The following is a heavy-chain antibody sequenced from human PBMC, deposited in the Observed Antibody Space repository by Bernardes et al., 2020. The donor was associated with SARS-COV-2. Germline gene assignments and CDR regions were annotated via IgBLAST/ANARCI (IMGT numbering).Heavy chain of an antibody. J-gene: IGHJ3*02. CDR3: AEDGSGSYYGDAFDI. V-gene: IGHV4-39*01. CDR2: IYYNGST. CDR1: GGSISSSSYY. Sequence: SETLSLTCTVSGGSISSSSYYWACIRQPPGKGLVWIGCIYYNGSTSYNPSLTSRVTISVDTYKNQFSLNLSSVTAADTAVYYCAEDGSGSYYGDAFDIWGHGTMVTVSS. D-gene: IGHD1-26*01.